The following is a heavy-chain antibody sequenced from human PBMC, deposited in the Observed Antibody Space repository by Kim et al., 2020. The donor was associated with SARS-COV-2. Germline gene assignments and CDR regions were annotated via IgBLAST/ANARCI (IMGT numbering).Heavy chain of an antibody. CDR1: GYSFTSYW. CDR2: IDPSDSYT. J-gene: IGHJ5*02. V-gene: IGHV5-10-1*01. D-gene: IGHD3-10*01. Sequence: GESLKISCKGSGYSFTSYWISWVRQMPGKGLEWMGRIDPSDSYTNYSPSFQGHVTISADKSISTAYLQWSSLKASDTAMYYCARRVTMVRGVRGDWFDPWGQGTLVTVSS. CDR3: ARRVTMVRGVRGDWFDP.